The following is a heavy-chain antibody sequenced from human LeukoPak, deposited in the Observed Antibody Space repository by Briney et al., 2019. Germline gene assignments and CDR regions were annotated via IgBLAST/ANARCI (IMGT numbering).Heavy chain of an antibody. D-gene: IGHD2-15*01. CDR3: ARDAQLVDAFDI. V-gene: IGHV3-7*01. CDR2: IKQDGSEK. CDR1: GFTFSSYA. Sequence: GGSLRLSCAASGFTFSSYAMSWVRQAPGKGLEWVANIKQDGSEKYYVDSVKGRFTISRDNAKNSLYLQMNSLRAEDTAVYYCARDAQLVDAFDIWGQGTMVTVSS. J-gene: IGHJ3*02.